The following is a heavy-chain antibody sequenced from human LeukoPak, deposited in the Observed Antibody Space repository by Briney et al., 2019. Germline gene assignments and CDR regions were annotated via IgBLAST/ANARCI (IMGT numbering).Heavy chain of an antibody. J-gene: IGHJ6*02. Sequence: QPGGSLRLSCAASGFTFDDYAMHWVRQAPGKGLEWVSGISWNSGSIGYADSVKGRFTISRDNAKNSLYLQMNSLRAEDTALYYCAKDVRGVGYYGSGSYYNDYYYGMDVWGQGTTVTVSS. V-gene: IGHV3-9*01. D-gene: IGHD3-10*01. CDR3: AKDVRGVGYYGSGSYYNDYYYGMDV. CDR2: ISWNSGSI. CDR1: GFTFDDYA.